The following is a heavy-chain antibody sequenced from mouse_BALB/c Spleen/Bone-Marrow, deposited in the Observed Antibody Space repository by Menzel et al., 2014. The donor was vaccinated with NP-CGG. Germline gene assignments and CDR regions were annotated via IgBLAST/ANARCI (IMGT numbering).Heavy chain of an antibody. CDR2: IDPANGNT. CDR3: ATMITDWYFDV. Sequence: LXESGAELVKPGASVKLSCTASGFNIKDTYMHWVKQRPEQGLEWIGRIDPANGNTKYDPKFQGKATITADTSSNTAYLQLCSLTSEDTAVYYCATMITDWYFDVWGAGTTVTVSS. V-gene: IGHV14-3*02. J-gene: IGHJ1*01. CDR1: GFNIKDTY. D-gene: IGHD2-4*01.